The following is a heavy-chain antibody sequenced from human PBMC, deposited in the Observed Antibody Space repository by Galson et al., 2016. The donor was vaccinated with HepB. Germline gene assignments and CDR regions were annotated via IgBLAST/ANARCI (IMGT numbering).Heavy chain of an antibody. V-gene: IGHV4-34*01. Sequence: SETLSLTCGVSGGSFSGYHWSWIRQPPGRGLEWIGEIHDSEGAKYNPSFKSRVTISADMSTNQFSLRLTSVTAADTAVYFCARMPDHKGIWGQGTLVIVSA. CDR2: IHDSEGA. CDR1: GGSFSGYH. D-gene: IGHD6-13*01. J-gene: IGHJ4*02. CDR3: ARMPDHKGI.